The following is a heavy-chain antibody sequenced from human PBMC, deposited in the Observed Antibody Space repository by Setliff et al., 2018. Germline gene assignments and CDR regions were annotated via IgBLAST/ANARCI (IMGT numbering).Heavy chain of an antibody. V-gene: IGHV5-51*01. Sequence: GESLKISCKGSGYSFSSYWIGWVRQMPGKGLEWMGIIFPGNSDTRYSPSFQGQVTISADKSISTAYLQWSSLKASDTAMYYCARQAVAGSDAFDIWGQGTMVTVSS. CDR3: ARQAVAGSDAFDI. CDR1: GYSFSSYW. CDR2: IFPGNSDT. J-gene: IGHJ3*02. D-gene: IGHD6-19*01.